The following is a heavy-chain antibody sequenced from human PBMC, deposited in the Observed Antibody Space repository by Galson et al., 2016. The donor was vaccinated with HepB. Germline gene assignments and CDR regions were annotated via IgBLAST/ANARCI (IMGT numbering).Heavy chain of an antibody. D-gene: IGHD5-24*01. V-gene: IGHV6-1*01. CDR2: TYYRSNWNN. CDR1: GDSVSNNKAA. J-gene: IGHJ6*02. Sequence: CAISGDSVSNNKAAWIWIRQSPLRGLEWLGRTYYRSNWNNDYAVSVKSRITINADPSKNQVSLQLNSVTPEDTAVYYCARAVELGRGMRVGGQGTTVTVS. CDR3: ARAVELGRGMRV.